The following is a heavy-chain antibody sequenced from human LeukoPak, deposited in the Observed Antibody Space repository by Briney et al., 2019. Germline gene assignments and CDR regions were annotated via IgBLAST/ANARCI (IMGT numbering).Heavy chain of an antibody. CDR2: IYSGGST. J-gene: IGHJ4*02. CDR3: ASSLIRDGYNVDY. CDR1: GGSISSYY. Sequence: SEALSLTCTVSGGSISSYYWSWIRQPPGKGLEWIGYIYSGGSTNYNPSLKSRVTISVDTSKNQFSLKLSSVTAADTAVYYCASSLIRDGYNVDYWGQGTLVTVSS. V-gene: IGHV4-59*01. D-gene: IGHD5-24*01.